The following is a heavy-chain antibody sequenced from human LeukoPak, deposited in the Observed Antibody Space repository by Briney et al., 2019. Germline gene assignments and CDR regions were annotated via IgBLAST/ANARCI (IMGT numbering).Heavy chain of an antibody. J-gene: IGHJ6*03. CDR2: INHSGST. V-gene: IGHV4-34*01. CDR1: GGSFSGYY. CDR3: ARRRGGYNNSDLYYYYYMDV. D-gene: IGHD1-1*01. Sequence: SETLSLTCAVYGGSFSGYYWSWIRQPPGKGLEWIGEINHSGSTNYNPSLKSRVTMSVDTSKYQFSLKLSSVTAADTAVYYCARRRGGYNNSDLYYYYYMDVWGKGTTVTISS.